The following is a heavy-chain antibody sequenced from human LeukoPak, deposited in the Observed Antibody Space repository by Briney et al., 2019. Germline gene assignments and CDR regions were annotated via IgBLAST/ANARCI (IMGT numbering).Heavy chain of an antibody. V-gene: IGHV4-39*01. Sequence: PSETLSLTCTVSGGSISSSTYYWGWIRQPPGKGLEWIGSIYYSGNTYYNPSLKSRVTISIDTSKNQFSLELSSVTAADTAVYYCASAVNNWFDPWGQGTLVTVSS. D-gene: IGHD4-17*01. J-gene: IGHJ5*02. CDR3: ASAVNNWFDP. CDR2: IYYSGNT. CDR1: GGSISSSTYY.